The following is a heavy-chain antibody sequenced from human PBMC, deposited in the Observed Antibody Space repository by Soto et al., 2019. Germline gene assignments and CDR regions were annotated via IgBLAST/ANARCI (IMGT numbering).Heavy chain of an antibody. Sequence: GGSLRLSCAVSGFTFSSYGMHWVRQVPGKGLEWVAGISYDGNNKYYADSVKGRFTISRDNSKNTLYVQMNSLRAEDTAVYYCAKSEYSSAWYLDYWGQGTLVTVSS. D-gene: IGHD6-19*01. CDR3: AKSEYSSAWYLDY. CDR1: GFTFSSYG. J-gene: IGHJ4*02. V-gene: IGHV3-30*18. CDR2: ISYDGNNK.